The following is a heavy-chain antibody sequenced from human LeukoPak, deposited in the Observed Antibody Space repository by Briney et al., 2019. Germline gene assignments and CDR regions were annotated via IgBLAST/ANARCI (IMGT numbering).Heavy chain of an antibody. V-gene: IGHV3-21*01. Sequence: GGSLRLSCAASGFTFSSYSMNWVRHAPGKGLEWVSSISSSSYIYYADSVKGRFTISRDNAKNSLYLQMNSLRAEDTAVYYCARDPQGNYDILTGYYLPSDYYGMDVWGQGTTVTVSS. D-gene: IGHD3-9*01. CDR2: ISSSSYI. J-gene: IGHJ6*02. CDR1: GFTFSSYS. CDR3: ARDPQGNYDILTGYYLPSDYYGMDV.